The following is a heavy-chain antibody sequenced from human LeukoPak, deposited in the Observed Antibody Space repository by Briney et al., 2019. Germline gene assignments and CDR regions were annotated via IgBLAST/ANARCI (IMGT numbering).Heavy chain of an antibody. CDR1: GYSFTSYW. CDR2: IYPGDSDT. J-gene: IGHJ4*02. CDR3: ARPLPEYCSGGSCYS. D-gene: IGHD2-15*01. V-gene: IGHV5-51*01. Sequence: PGESLKISCKGSGYSFTSYWVGWVRQMPGKGLEWMGIIYPGDSDTRYSPSFQGQVTISADKSISTAYLRWSSLKASDTAMYYCARPLPEYCSGGSCYSWGQGALVTVSS.